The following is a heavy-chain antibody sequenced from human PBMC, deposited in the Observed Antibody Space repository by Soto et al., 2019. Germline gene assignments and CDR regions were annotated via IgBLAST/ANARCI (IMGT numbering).Heavy chain of an antibody. Sequence: ASVQLSCKASGYTFSNYGISWVRQGPGQGLEWMGWISGYNGNTHYEGKVQDRIKMTTDTSTSTTYLELKSLRSDDTAVYFCARAPGSFFGYRYSFAMDVWG. CDR3: ARAPGSFFGYRYSFAMDV. J-gene: IGHJ6*02. CDR2: ISGYNGNT. V-gene: IGHV1-18*01. D-gene: IGHD5-18*01. CDR1: GYTFSNYG.